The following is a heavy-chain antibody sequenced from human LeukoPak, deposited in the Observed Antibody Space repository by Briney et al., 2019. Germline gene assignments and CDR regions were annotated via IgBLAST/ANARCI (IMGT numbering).Heavy chain of an antibody. V-gene: IGHV1-46*01. CDR3: ARDHEYYYGSGSYYPGGCDY. CDR2: INPSGGST. D-gene: IGHD3-10*01. J-gene: IGHJ4*02. Sequence: ASVKVSCKASGYTFTSYYMHWVRQAPGQGLEWMGVINPSGGSTSYAQKFQGRVTMTRDTSTSTVYMELSSLRSEDTAVYYCARDHEYYYGSGSYYPGGCDYWGQGTLVTVSS. CDR1: GYTFTSYY.